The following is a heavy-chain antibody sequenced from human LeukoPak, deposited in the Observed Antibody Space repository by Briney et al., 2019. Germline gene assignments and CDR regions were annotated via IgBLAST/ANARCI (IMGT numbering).Heavy chain of an antibody. J-gene: IGHJ6*02. CDR3: ARSGGLSGSGRLAMDV. Sequence: GGSLRLSCAASGFTFSTYAMSWVRLAPGKGLEWVSGISGSGGSTYYADSVKGRFTSSRDNSNNTLYVQMNSLRVEDTAVYYCARSGGLSGSGRLAMDVWGQGTTVTVSS. V-gene: IGHV3-23*01. CDR2: ISGSGGST. CDR1: GFTFSTYA. D-gene: IGHD3-10*01.